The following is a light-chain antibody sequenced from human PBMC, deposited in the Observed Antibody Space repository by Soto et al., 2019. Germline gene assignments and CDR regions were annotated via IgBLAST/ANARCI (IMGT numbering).Light chain of an antibody. CDR2: KAS. Sequence: DIQMTQSPSTLSASVGDRVTITCRASQSIRIGLAWYQQKPGKAPKLLIYKASRLESEDPSRFSGSGSGTEFTLTIISLQPDDFATYNCPQYHSRYTFGQGTKLELK. J-gene: IGKJ2*01. CDR1: QSIRIG. V-gene: IGKV1-5*03. CDR3: PQYHSRYT.